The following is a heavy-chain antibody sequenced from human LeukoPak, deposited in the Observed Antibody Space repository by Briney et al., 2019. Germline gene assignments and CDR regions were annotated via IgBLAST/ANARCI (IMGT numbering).Heavy chain of an antibody. CDR2: IYYSGST. Sequence: SETLSLTCTVSGGSISSSSYYWGWIRQPPGKGLEWIGSIYYSGSTYYNPSLKSRVTISVDTSKNQFSLKLSSVTAADTAVYYCARHQYGSLPDYWGQGTLVTVSS. CDR1: GGSISSSSYY. CDR3: ARHQYGSLPDY. D-gene: IGHD3-10*01. J-gene: IGHJ4*02. V-gene: IGHV4-39*01.